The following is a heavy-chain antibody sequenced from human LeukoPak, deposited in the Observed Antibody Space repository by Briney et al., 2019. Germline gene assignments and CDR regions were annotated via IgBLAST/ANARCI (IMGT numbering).Heavy chain of an antibody. D-gene: IGHD6-19*01. Sequence: GGSLRLSCAASGFTFSSYAMSWVRQAPGEGLEWVSAISGRGGSTYYADSVKGRFTISRDNSKNTLYLQMNSLRAEDTAVYYCAKDKQWLVLASVDDWGQGTLVTVSS. CDR1: GFTFSSYA. J-gene: IGHJ4*02. CDR2: ISGRGGST. V-gene: IGHV3-23*01. CDR3: AKDKQWLVLASVDD.